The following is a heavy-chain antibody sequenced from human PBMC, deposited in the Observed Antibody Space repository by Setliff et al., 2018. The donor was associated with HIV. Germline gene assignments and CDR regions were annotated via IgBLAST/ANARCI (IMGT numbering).Heavy chain of an antibody. D-gene: IGHD1-26*01. CDR1: GFTFSGFS. CDR2: ISSDNKYM. V-gene: IGHV3-21*03. Sequence: GGSLRLSCVASGFTFSGFSMNWVRQAPGKGLEWVSSISSDNKYMYYADSVKGRFTISRDNAKKSLYLQMNSLRADETALYYCARSPSGGWWEGGVDFDIWGHGTMVTVSS. J-gene: IGHJ3*02. CDR3: ARSPSGGWWEGGVDFDI.